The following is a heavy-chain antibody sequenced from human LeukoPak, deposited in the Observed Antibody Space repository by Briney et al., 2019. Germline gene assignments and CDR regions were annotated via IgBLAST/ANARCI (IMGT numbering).Heavy chain of an antibody. CDR2: ISSSSSYI. CDR1: GFTFSSYS. CDR3: ARDTGYCSSTSCYAGTLDY. J-gene: IGHJ4*02. Sequence: GGSLRLSCAASGFTFSSYSMNWVRQAPGKGLEGVSSISSSSSYIYYADSVKGRFTISRDNAKNSLYLQMNSLRAEDTAVYYCARDTGYCSSTSCYAGTLDYWGQGTLVTVSS. V-gene: IGHV3-21*01. D-gene: IGHD2-2*01.